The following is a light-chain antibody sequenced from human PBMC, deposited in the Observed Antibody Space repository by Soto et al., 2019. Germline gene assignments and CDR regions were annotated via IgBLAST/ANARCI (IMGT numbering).Light chain of an antibody. CDR3: SSYTSSSTVV. CDR1: SSDVGGYNY. Sequence: QSALTQPASVSGSPGQSITISCTGTSSDVGGYNYVSWYQQHPGKAPKVIIYEVSHRPSGASDRFSGSKSGNTASLTISGLQAEDEADYYCSSYTSSSTVVFGGGTKLTVL. V-gene: IGLV2-14*03. J-gene: IGLJ2*01. CDR2: EVS.